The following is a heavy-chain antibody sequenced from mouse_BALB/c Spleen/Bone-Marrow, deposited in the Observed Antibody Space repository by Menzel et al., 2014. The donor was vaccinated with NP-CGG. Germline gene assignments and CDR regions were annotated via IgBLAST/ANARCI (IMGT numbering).Heavy chain of an antibody. D-gene: IGHD1-1*01. CDR2: IRNKANGYTT. CDR3: ARDENYDIYWYFDV. Sequence: EVKLMESGGGLVQPGGSLRLSCATSGFTFTDYYMSWVRQPPGKALEWLGFIRNKANGYTTDYSVSVKGRFTISRDNSQSILYLQMNILRAEDSATYYCARDENYDIYWYFDVWGAGTTVTVSS. V-gene: IGHV7-3*02. J-gene: IGHJ1*01. CDR1: GFTFTDYY.